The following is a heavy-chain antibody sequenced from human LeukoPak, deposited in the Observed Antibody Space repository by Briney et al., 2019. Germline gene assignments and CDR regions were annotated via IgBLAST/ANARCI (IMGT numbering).Heavy chain of an antibody. Sequence: PSGTLSLTCAVSGGSISSSNWWSWVRQPPGKGLEWIGEIYHSGSTNYNPSLKSRVTISVDKSKNQFSLKLSSVTAADTAVYYCTSAVWGYDSSGFNFDYWGQGTLVTVSS. CDR1: GGSISSSNW. CDR2: IYHSGST. J-gene: IGHJ4*02. CDR3: TSAVWGYDSSGFNFDY. V-gene: IGHV4-4*02. D-gene: IGHD3-22*01.